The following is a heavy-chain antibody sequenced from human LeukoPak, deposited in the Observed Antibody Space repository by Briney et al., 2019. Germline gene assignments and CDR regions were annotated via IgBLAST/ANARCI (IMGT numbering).Heavy chain of an antibody. Sequence: PAEPLSLTCTDSGGPISSAVYYWPWIRRAPGKGLERIGSINYNRSTYYNPSLKSRVTAFVDASKNQFSLELRSVTAADTAVYYCARSGVSGYSSGYYGGGYYYMDVWAKGTTVTVSS. V-gene: IGHV4-39*01. CDR1: GGPISSAVYY. D-gene: IGHD6-19*01. CDR2: INYNRST. CDR3: ARSGVSGYSSGYYGGGYYYMDV. J-gene: IGHJ6*03.